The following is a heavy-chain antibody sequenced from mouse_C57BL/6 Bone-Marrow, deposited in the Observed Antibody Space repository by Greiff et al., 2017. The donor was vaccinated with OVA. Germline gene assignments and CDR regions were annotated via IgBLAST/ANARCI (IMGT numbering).Heavy chain of an antibody. D-gene: IGHD1-1*01. Sequence: VQLQQSGAELARPGASVKLSCKASGYTFTSYGISWVKQRTGQGLEWIGEIYPRSGNTYYNEKFKGKATLTADKSSSTAYMELRSLTSEDSAVYVCARGRYYGSSPPWFAYWGQGTLVTVSA. CDR2: IYPRSGNT. J-gene: IGHJ3*01. V-gene: IGHV1-81*01. CDR3: ARGRYYGSSPPWFAY. CDR1: GYTFTSYG.